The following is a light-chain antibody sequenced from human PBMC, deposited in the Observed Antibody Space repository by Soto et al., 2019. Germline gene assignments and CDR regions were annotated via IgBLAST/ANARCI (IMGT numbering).Light chain of an antibody. V-gene: IGKV3-15*01. CDR2: GAS. Sequence: EIGLTQSPCTLSLSPGERATLSCRASQSVSSSYLAWYTQNPGQAPRLLVYGASTRATGIPARFSGSGSGTEFTLTISSLQSEDFAVYYCQQYNNWPRTFGQGTKVDIK. J-gene: IGKJ1*01. CDR1: QSVSSSY. CDR3: QQYNNWPRT.